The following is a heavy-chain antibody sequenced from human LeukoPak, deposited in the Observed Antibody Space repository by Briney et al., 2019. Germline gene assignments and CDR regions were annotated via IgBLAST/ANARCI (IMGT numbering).Heavy chain of an antibody. V-gene: IGHV4-39*07. Sequence: SETLSLTCTVSGGSISSSSYYWGWIRQPPGKGLEWIGSIYYSGSTYYNPSLKSRVTISVDTSKNQFSLKLSSVTAADTAVYYCARAAGYGSGSLDYWGQGTLVTVSS. J-gene: IGHJ4*02. CDR1: GGSISSSSYY. D-gene: IGHD3-10*01. CDR2: IYYSGST. CDR3: ARAAGYGSGSLDY.